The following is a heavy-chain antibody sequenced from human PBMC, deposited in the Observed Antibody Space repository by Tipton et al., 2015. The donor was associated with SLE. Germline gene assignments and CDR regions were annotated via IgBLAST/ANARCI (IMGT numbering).Heavy chain of an antibody. V-gene: IGHV1-24*01. CDR3: AADYGDDYDRPIDAFDI. Sequence: QLVQSGAEVKKPGASVKVSCKVSGYTLTELSMHWVRQAPGKGLEWMGNFDPEDDETIYAQKFQGRVTMSEDTSTDTVYMELSSLRSEDTAVYYCAADYGDDYDRPIDAFDIWGQGTMVTVSS. CDR2: FDPEDDET. CDR1: GYTLTELS. D-gene: IGHD3-22*01. J-gene: IGHJ3*02.